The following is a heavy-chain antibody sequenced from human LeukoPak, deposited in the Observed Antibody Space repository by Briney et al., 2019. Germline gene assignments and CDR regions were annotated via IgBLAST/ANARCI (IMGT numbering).Heavy chain of an antibody. CDR2: TKQDGSEK. CDR3: ARDYGSGDYYFAY. V-gene: IGHV3-7*03. Sequence: GGSLRLSCAASGFTFSTSWMSWVRQAPGKGLEWVANTKQDGSEKYYVDSVKGRFTISRDNAKNSLYLQMNSLRAEDTAVYYCARDYGSGDYYFAYWGQGALVTVSP. CDR1: GFTFSTSW. J-gene: IGHJ4*02. D-gene: IGHD3-10*01.